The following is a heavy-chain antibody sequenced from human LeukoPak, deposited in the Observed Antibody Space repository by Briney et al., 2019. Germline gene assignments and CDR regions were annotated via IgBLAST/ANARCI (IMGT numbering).Heavy chain of an antibody. V-gene: IGHV1-18*01. Sequence: ASVKVSCKASGYTFTSYGISWVRQAPGQGLEWMGWISAYNGNTNYAQKLQGRVTMTTDTSTSTAYMELRSLRSDDTAVYYCAREDPGGIAAAFFDYWGQGTLVTVSS. J-gene: IGHJ4*02. CDR1: GYTFTSYG. D-gene: IGHD6-13*01. CDR2: ISAYNGNT. CDR3: AREDPGGIAAAFFDY.